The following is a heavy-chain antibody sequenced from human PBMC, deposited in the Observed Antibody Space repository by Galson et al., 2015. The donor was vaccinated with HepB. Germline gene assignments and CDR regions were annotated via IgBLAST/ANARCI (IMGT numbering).Heavy chain of an antibody. J-gene: IGHJ4*02. CDR2: IIPIFGTA. D-gene: IGHD4-23*01. Sequence: SVKVSCKASGGTFSSYAISWVRQAPGQGLEWMGGIIPIFGTANYAQKFQGRVTITADESTSTAYMELSSLRSEDTAVYYCARDPIGGLWRPQFDYWGQGTLVTVSS. CDR1: GGTFSSYA. V-gene: IGHV1-69*13. CDR3: ARDPIGGLWRPQFDY.